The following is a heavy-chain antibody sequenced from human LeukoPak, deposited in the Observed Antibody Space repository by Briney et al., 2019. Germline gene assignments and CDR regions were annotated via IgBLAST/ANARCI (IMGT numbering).Heavy chain of an antibody. D-gene: IGHD6-13*01. CDR3: ARVRKGGFAGPPFDY. J-gene: IGHJ4*02. V-gene: IGHV1-2*02. Sequence: ASVKVSCKASGYTFTGYYMHWVRQAPGQGLEWMGWINPNSGGTNYAQKFQGRVTMTRDTSISTAYMGLSRLRSDDTAVYYCARVRKGGFAGPPFDYWGQGTLVTVSS. CDR2: INPNSGGT. CDR1: GYTFTGYY.